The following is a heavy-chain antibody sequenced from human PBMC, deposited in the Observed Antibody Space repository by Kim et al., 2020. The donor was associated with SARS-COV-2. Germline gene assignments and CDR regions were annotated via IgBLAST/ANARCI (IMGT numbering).Heavy chain of an antibody. D-gene: IGHD3-16*01. CDR2: ISGSGSST. V-gene: IGHV3-23*01. Sequence: GGSLRLSCAASGFTFSSYSMSWVRQAPGKGLEWVSAISGSGSSTYYADSVKGRFTISRDNSKNTLYLQMNSLRAEDTAVYYCAKDLPDGSPPYIRYYFYGIDDWGQGTPVTVSS. CDR3: AKDLPDGSPPYIRYYFYGIDD. CDR1: GFTFSSYS. J-gene: IGHJ6*02.